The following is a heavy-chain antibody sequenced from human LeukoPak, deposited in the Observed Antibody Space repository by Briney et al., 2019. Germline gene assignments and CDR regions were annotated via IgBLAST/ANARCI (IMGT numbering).Heavy chain of an antibody. CDR3: GGXXVAXGXXYYYYYMDV. CDR2: IYYSGST. V-gene: IGHV4-59*01. J-gene: IGHJ6*03. CDR1: GGSISSYY. D-gene: IGHD2-15*01. Sequence: CTVSGGSISSYYWSWIRQPPGKGLEWIGYIYYSGSTNYNPSLKSRGTISVDTCKNQFSLKLRSVTAADTAVYYCGGXXVAXGXXYYYYYMDVWGKGTTVTISS.